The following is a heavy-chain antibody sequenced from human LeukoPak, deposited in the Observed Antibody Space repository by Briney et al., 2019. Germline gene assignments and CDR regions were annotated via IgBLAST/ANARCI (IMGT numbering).Heavy chain of an antibody. CDR2: ISYDGSSK. Sequence: GGSLRLSCAASGFTFSSYAMHWVRQAPGKGLEWVAVISYDGSSKYYADSVKGRFTISRDNSKNTLYLQMNSLRAEDTAVYYCARSGLLWFGESATEGFDPWGQGTLVTVSS. CDR1: GFTFSSYA. D-gene: IGHD3-10*01. CDR3: ARSGLLWFGESATEGFDP. V-gene: IGHV3-30-3*01. J-gene: IGHJ5*02.